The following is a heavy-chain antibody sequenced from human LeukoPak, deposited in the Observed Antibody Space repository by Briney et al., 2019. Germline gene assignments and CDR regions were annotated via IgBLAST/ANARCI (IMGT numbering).Heavy chain of an antibody. V-gene: IGHV1-3*03. CDR1: GYTFTGYY. Sequence: ASVKVSCKASGYTFTGYYMHWVRQAPGQRLEWMGWINAGNGNTKYSQEFQGRVTITRDTSASTAYMELSSLRSEDMAVYYCAREGGDYYYYYMDVWGKGTTVTVSS. J-gene: IGHJ6*03. CDR3: AREGGDYYYYYMDV. CDR2: INAGNGNT.